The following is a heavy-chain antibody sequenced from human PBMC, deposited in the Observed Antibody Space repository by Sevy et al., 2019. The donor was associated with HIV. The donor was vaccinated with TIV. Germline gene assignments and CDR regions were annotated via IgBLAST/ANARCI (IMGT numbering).Heavy chain of an antibody. CDR3: ARGYCSSTSCYVPGYYGMDV. CDR1: GGFVTSTSYY. Sequence: SETLSLTCTVSGGFVTSTSYYWAWIRQSPGKGLEWIGSIYNSGSTYYNPSLKSRVTISVHTSKNQFSLKLSSVTAADTAVYYCARGYCSSTSCYVPGYYGMDVWGQGTTVTVSS. J-gene: IGHJ6*02. CDR2: IYNSGST. V-gene: IGHV4-39*01. D-gene: IGHD2-2*01.